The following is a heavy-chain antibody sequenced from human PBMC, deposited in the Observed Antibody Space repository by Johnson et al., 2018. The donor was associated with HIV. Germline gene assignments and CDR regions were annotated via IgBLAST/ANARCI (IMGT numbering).Heavy chain of an antibody. CDR1: RFTFSSSA. CDR2: ISYDASKK. D-gene: IGHD6-19*01. V-gene: IGHV3-30-3*01. Sequence: QVLLVESGGGVVQPGRSLRLSCAASRFTFSSSAMHWVRQAPGKGLEWVAVISYDASKKNYSDSVKGRFTISRDDSKNTLYLQMNSLRPEDTAVYYCAKDLPSGWDGGDAFDIWGQGTMVIVSS. CDR3: AKDLPSGWDGGDAFDI. J-gene: IGHJ3*02.